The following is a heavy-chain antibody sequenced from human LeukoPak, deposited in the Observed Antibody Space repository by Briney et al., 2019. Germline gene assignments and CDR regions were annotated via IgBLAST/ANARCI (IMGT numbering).Heavy chain of an antibody. CDR3: AKDMRSKSYYYYGMDV. J-gene: IGHJ6*02. Sequence: GGSLRLFCAASGPTYEDYAMQGVRQATGKGLEGVPGISWNSGSIGYADSVKGRFTISRDNAKNSLYLQMNSLRAEDTALYYCAKDMRSKSYYYYGMDVWGQGTTVTVSS. D-gene: IGHD4-11*01. CDR2: ISWNSGSI. CDR1: GPTYEDYA. V-gene: IGHV3-9*01.